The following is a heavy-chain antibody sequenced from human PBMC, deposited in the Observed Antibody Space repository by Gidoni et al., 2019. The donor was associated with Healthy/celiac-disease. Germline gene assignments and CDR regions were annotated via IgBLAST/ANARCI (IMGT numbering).Heavy chain of an antibody. CDR2: ISYDGSNK. J-gene: IGHJ5*02. V-gene: IGHV3-30*18. D-gene: IGHD2-15*01. CDR3: AKDRYCRGGRWLYGVLGLVDP. Sequence: HWVRQAPGKGLEWVAVISYDGSNKYYADSVKGRFTISRDNSKNTLYLQMNSLRAEDTAVYFCAKDRYCRGGRWLYGVLGLVDPWGQGTLVTGS.